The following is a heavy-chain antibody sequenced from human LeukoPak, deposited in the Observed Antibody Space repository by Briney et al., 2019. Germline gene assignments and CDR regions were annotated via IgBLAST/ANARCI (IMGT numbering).Heavy chain of an antibody. Sequence: SETLSLTCTVSGGSISSSSYYWGWIRHPPGKGLEWITSIYYSRRTYYNPSLKSRITISVNTSKNQFSLKLSSVTAADTTVYYCASTDNYYDSSGYYYNDDYWGQGTLVTVSS. CDR1: GGSISSSSYY. D-gene: IGHD3-22*01. J-gene: IGHJ4*02. CDR3: ASTDNYYDSSGYYYNDDY. CDR2: IYYSRRT. V-gene: IGHV4-39*01.